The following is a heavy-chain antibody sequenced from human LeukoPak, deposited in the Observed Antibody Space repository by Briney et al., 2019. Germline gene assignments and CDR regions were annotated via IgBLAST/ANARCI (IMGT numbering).Heavy chain of an antibody. Sequence: SETLSLTCTVSGGSISSYYWSWIRQPPGKGLEWIGYIYYSGSTNYNPSLKSRVTISVDTSKNQFSLKLSSVTAADTAVYYCARERIVVVPAAKRGWFDPWGQGTLVTVSS. V-gene: IGHV4-59*12. CDR2: IYYSGST. CDR1: GGSISSYY. J-gene: IGHJ5*02. CDR3: ARERIVVVPAAKRGWFDP. D-gene: IGHD2-2*01.